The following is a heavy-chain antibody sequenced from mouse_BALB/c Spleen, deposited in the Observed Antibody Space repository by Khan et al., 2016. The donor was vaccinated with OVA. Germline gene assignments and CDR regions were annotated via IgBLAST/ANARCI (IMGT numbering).Heavy chain of an antibody. V-gene: IGHV1S137*01. J-gene: IGHJ3*01. CDR2: ISTYHGDA. Sequence: VQLQESGAEVVRPGVSVKISCKGSGYSFTDYAMHWVKQSHAKSLEWIGVISTYHGDADYNQKFQGKATMTVDKSSSTAYMELARLTSEDSAIYYCARGVRFAYWGQGTLVTVSA. CDR1: GYSFTDYA. CDR3: ARGVRFAY.